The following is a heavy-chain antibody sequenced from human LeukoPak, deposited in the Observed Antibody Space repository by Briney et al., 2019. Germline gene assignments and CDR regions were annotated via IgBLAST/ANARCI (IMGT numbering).Heavy chain of an antibody. J-gene: IGHJ4*02. D-gene: IGHD3-22*01. CDR2: ITSSGGST. Sequence: GGSLRLSCAASGFTFSSYAMSWVRQAPGKGLQWVSSITSSGGSTYYADSVKGRFTISRDNAKNSLYLQMNSLRAEDTALYYWAKGTFDSSGYAFDYWGQGTLVTVSS. CDR1: GFTFSSYA. V-gene: IGHV3-23*01. CDR3: AKGTFDSSGYAFDY.